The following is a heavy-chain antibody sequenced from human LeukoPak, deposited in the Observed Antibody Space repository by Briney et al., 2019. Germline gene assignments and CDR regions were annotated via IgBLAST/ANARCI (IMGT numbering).Heavy chain of an antibody. CDR1: GFTVSSNY. V-gene: IGHV3-53*04. CDR2: IYSGGST. Sequence: GGSPRLSCAASGFTVSSNYMSWVRQAPGKGLEWVSVIYSGGSTYYADSVKGRFTISRHNSKNTLYLQMNSLRAEDTAVYYCARAGPYSSGWYFFYFDYWGQGTLVTVSS. CDR3: ARAGPYSSGWYFFYFDY. J-gene: IGHJ4*02. D-gene: IGHD6-19*01.